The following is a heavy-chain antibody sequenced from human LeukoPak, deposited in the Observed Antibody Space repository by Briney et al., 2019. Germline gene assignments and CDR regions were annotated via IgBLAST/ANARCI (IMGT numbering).Heavy chain of an antibody. CDR1: GGTFSSYA. CDR2: IIPIFGTA. CDR3: AAKYDYGGNSLNY. D-gene: IGHD4-23*01. V-gene: IGHV1-69*01. J-gene: IGHJ4*02. Sequence: SVKVSCKASGGTFSSYAISWVRQAPGQGLERMGGIIPIFGTANYAQKFQGRVTITADESTSTAYMELCSLRSEDTAVYYCAAKYDYGGNSLNYWGQGTLVTVSS.